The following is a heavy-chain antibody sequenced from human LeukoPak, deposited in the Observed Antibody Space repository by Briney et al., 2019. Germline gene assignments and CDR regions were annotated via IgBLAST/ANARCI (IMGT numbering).Heavy chain of an antibody. CDR2: INHSGST. V-gene: IGHV4-34*01. CDR3: ARGGRYRSGGSCYLS. D-gene: IGHD2-15*01. CDR1: GGSFSGYY. J-gene: IGHJ4*02. Sequence: SETLSLTCAVYGGSFSGYYWSWIRQPPGKGLEWIGEINHSGSTNYNPSLKSRVTISVDTSKYQFSLKLSSVTAADTAVYYCARGGRYRSGGSCYLSWGQGTLVTVSS.